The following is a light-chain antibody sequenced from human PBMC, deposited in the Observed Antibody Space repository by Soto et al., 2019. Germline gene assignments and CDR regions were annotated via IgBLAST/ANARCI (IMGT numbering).Light chain of an antibody. CDR1: SGDVGVYNY. V-gene: IGLV2-14*03. Sequence: QSALTQPASVSGSPGQSITVSCSGTSGDVGVYNYVSWYQHHPCKAPKLMIYHVSNRPSGVSNRFSGSKSGNTASLTISGLQTEDEADYYCSSYTSSSTYVFGTGTKLTVL. CDR3: SSYTSSSTYV. J-gene: IGLJ1*01. CDR2: HVS.